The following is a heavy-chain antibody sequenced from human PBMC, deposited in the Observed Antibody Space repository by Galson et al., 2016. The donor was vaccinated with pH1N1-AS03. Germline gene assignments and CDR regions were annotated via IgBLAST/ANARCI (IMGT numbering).Heavy chain of an antibody. CDR2: ISTYNGNT. Sequence: SVKVSCKASGYTFTSYGFTWVRQAPGQGLEWMGWISTYNGNTNYAQKLQGRVALTTDTSTSTAYMELRSLRSDDTAVYYCARDPRGPCSSATCATTYYFGMDVWGQGTKVTVSS. D-gene: IGHD1-26*01. CDR1: GYTFTSYG. V-gene: IGHV1-18*04. J-gene: IGHJ6*02. CDR3: ARDPRGPCSSATCATTYYFGMDV.